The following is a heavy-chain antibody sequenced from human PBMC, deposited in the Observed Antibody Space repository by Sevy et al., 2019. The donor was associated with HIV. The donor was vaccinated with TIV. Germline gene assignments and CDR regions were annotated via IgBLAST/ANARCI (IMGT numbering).Heavy chain of an antibody. CDR2: IYYNGHL. CDR1: GGSITSLY. Sequence: SEPLSLTCTVSGGSITSLYWNWIRQPPGKGLEWIANIYYNGHLNYNPSLKSRVTLSLDTSKNQFSLRLSSVTAADTAMYYCAGENAWGRGYSWGQGTLVTVSS. J-gene: IGHJ4*02. CDR3: AGENAWGRGYS. D-gene: IGHD1-26*01. V-gene: IGHV4-59*08.